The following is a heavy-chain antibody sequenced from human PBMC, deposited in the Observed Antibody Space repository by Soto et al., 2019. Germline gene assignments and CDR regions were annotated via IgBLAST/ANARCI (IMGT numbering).Heavy chain of an antibody. CDR3: DRVDSSGHYPNWFDP. CDR1: GDSINSDDYY. Sequence: QVQLQESGPGLVKPSQTLSLTCTVSGDSINSDDYYWSWIRQPPGKGLEWIGNIYYSGSTHYNPSLKRRVTISIDPSKNQVSLKLTSVTAPDTAVYYCDRVDSSGHYPNWFDPWGQGSLVTVSS. J-gene: IGHJ5*02. CDR2: IYYSGST. V-gene: IGHV4-30-4*01. D-gene: IGHD3-22*01.